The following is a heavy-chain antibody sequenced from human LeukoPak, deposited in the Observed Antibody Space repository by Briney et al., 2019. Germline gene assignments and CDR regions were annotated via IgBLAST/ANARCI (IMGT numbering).Heavy chain of an antibody. CDR3: AREAAGTRDGMDV. V-gene: IGHV4-38-2*02. Sequence: SETLSLTCTVSGYSISSGYYWGWIRQPPGKGLEWIGSIYHSGSTYYNPSLKSRVTISVDTSKNQFSLKLSSVTAADTAVYYCAREAAGTRDGMDVWGQGTTVTVSS. CDR2: IYHSGST. J-gene: IGHJ6*02. CDR1: GYSISSGYY. D-gene: IGHD6-13*01.